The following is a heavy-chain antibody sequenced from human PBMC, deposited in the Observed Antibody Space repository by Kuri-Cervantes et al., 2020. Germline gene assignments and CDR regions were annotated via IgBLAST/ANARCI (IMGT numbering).Heavy chain of an antibody. Sequence: GESLKISCEGFGYAFAAYWIGWVRQMPGKGLEWMGWISGYNGDTNEPQKLQGRITMTTDTSTSTAYMELSSLRSEDTAVYYCARGVGYYYYYYMDVWGKGTTVTVSS. CDR3: ARGVGYYYYYYMDV. CDR1: GYAFAAYW. V-gene: IGHV1-18*04. CDR2: ISGYNGDT. J-gene: IGHJ6*03.